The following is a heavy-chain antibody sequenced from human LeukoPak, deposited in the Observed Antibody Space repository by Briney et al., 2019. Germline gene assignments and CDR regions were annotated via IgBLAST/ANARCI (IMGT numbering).Heavy chain of an antibody. Sequence: SGGSLTLFCGASGFTFSIYWMHWVRRAPGKGLVWLSRINSDGSSTSYADSVKDRFTISRHNVKNTLYLQMNSLRAEDTAVYYCASLGVNPDYWGQGTLVTVSS. CDR2: INSDGSST. CDR3: ASLGVNPDY. D-gene: IGHD1-26*01. CDR1: GFTFSIYW. J-gene: IGHJ4*02. V-gene: IGHV3-74*01.